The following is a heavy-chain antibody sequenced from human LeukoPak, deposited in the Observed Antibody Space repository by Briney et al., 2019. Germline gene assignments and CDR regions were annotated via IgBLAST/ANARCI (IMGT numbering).Heavy chain of an antibody. V-gene: IGHV3-30*02. CDR3: ASSRYDSSGYYGIIGY. CDR1: GFTFSSYG. Sequence: SGGSLRLSCAASGFTFSSYGMHWVRQAPGKGLEWVAFIRYDGSNKYYADSVKGRFTISRDNSKNTLYLQMNSLRAEDTALYYCASSRYDSSGYYGIIGYWGQGTLVTVSS. CDR2: IRYDGSNK. D-gene: IGHD3-22*01. J-gene: IGHJ4*02.